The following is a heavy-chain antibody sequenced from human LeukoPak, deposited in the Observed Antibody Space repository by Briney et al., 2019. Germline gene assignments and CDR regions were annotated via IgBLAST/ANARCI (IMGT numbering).Heavy chain of an antibody. V-gene: IGHV3-23*01. CDR2: ISGYGRSL. CDR1: GFTFTNYA. Sequence: GGSLRLSCAASGFTFTNYAVSWVRQAPGKGLEWVAVISGYGRSLQLADSVEGRFTISRDNSKNTIFLETNTLRADDTAVYCCARVNVGTNDYFDYWGQGTLVTVSS. D-gene: IGHD1-26*01. J-gene: IGHJ4*02. CDR3: ARVNVGTNDYFDY.